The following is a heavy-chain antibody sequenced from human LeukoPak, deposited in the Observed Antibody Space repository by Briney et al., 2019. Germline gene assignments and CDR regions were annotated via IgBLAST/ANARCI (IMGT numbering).Heavy chain of an antibody. CDR3: ARHRTTLNWFDP. D-gene: IGHD2/OR15-2a*01. V-gene: IGHV4-39*01. CDR1: GGSISSSSYY. J-gene: IGHJ5*02. Sequence: SETLSLTCTVSGGSISSSSYYWGWIRQPPGKGLEWIGSIYYSGSTYYNPSLKSRVTISVDTSKNQFSLKLSSVTAADTAVYYCARHRTTLNWFDPWGQGTLVTVSS. CDR2: IYYSGST.